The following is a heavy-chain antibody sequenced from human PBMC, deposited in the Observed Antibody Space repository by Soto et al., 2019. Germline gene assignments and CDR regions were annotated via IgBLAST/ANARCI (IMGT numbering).Heavy chain of an antibody. CDR2: IKSKTDGGTT. J-gene: IGHJ6*02. V-gene: IGHV3-15*07. D-gene: IGHD2-15*01. CDR1: GFTFSNAW. Sequence: PGGSLRLSCAASGFTFSNAWMNWVRQAPGKGLEWVGRIKSKTDGGTTDYAAPVKGRFTISRDDSKNTLYLQMNSLKTEDTAVYYCTTDADTLYCCGGSCYVDYYYGMDVWGQGTTVTVSS. CDR3: TTDADTLYCCGGSCYVDYYYGMDV.